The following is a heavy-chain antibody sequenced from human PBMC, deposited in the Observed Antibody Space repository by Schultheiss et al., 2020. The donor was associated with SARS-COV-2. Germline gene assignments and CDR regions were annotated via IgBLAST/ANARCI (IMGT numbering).Heavy chain of an antibody. CDR3: ARGIQLWLRSPFDY. CDR2: ISAYNGNT. J-gene: IGHJ4*02. Sequence: ASVKVSCKASGFTFTSSAVQWVRQAPGQGLEWMGWISAYNGNTNYAQKLQGRVTMTTDTSTSTAYMELRSLRSDDTAVYYCARGIQLWLRSPFDYWGQGTLVTVSS. CDR1: GFTFTSSA. V-gene: IGHV1-18*01. D-gene: IGHD5-18*01.